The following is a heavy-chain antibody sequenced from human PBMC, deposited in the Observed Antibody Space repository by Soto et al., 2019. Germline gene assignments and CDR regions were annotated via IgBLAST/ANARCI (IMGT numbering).Heavy chain of an antibody. CDR2: ISYDGSNK. Sequence: GGSLRLSCAASGFTFSSYGMHWVRQAPGKGLEWVAVISYDGSNKYYADSVKGRFTISRDNSKNTLYLQMNSLRAEDTAVYYCAKGGEVDIVVVVAATFDDAFDIWGQWTMVTVSS. D-gene: IGHD2-15*01. J-gene: IGHJ3*02. CDR3: AKGGEVDIVVVVAATFDDAFDI. CDR1: GFTFSSYG. V-gene: IGHV3-30*18.